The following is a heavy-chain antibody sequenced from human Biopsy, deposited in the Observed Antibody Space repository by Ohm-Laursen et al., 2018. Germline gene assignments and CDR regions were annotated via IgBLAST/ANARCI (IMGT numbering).Heavy chain of an antibody. CDR2: IDWDDYK. D-gene: IGHD6-13*01. J-gene: IGHJ6*02. CDR1: GFSLSARGMC. V-gene: IGHV2-70*11. CDR3: ARTPIAIFSAGLVYRHRRHLQGMDV. Sequence: TQTLTLTCDFPGFSLSARGMCVSWILQPPGKALEWLARIDWDDYKDYSVSLKDRLTISKATSENQVALTMTNTDPADTGTYFCARTPIAIFSAGLVYRHRRHLQGMDVWGQGTAVTVS.